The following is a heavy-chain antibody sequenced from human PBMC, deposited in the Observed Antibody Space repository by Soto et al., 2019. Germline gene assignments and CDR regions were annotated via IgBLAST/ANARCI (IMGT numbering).Heavy chain of an antibody. Sequence: QVQLQESGPGLVKPSETLSLTCTVSGGSISSYYWSWIRQPPGKGLEWIGYIYYSGSTNYNPSLTSRVTISVDTSKNQFSLKLSSVTAADTAVYYCARRYGDASDYWGQGTLVTVSS. D-gene: IGHD4-17*01. CDR2: IYYSGST. J-gene: IGHJ4*02. V-gene: IGHV4-59*08. CDR3: ARRYGDASDY. CDR1: GGSISSYY.